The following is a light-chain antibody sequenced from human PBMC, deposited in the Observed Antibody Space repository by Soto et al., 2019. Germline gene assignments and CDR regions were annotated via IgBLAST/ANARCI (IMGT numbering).Light chain of an antibody. J-gene: IGKJ2*01. CDR2: GAS. V-gene: IGKV3-20*01. Sequence: EIVLTQSPGTLSLSPGERATLSCRASQSVSSSYLAWYRQKPGQAPRLLIYGASRRATGIPDRFSGSGSGTEFTLTISRLEPEDFAVYYCQQYGSSPVTFGQGTKLEIK. CDR1: QSVSSSY. CDR3: QQYGSSPVT.